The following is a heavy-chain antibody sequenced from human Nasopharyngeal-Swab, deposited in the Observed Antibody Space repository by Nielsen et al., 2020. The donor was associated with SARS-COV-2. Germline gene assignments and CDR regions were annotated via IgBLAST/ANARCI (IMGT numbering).Heavy chain of an antibody. D-gene: IGHD6-13*01. J-gene: IGHJ3*01. CDR2: ISYSGAT. CDR3: AAGYDERSYSRSWFDAFYV. Sequence: SETLSLTCSVSGGSINNFYWTWIRQPPGKGLEWIAYISYSGATNYDPSLKSRVTISRDTSKNEVSLKLNSVTAADTAVYYCAAGYDERSYSRSWFDAFYVWGQGTVVTVSS. V-gene: IGHV4-59*08. CDR1: GGSINNFY.